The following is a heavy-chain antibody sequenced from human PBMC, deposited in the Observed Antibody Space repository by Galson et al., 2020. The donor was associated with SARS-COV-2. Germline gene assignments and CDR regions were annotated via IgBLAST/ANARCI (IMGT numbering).Heavy chain of an antibody. CDR2: ISSSSSYI. D-gene: IGHD5-18*01. Sequence: KIGESLKISCAASGFTFSSYSMNWVRQAPGKGLEWVSSISSSSSYIYYADSVKGRFTISRDNAKNSLYLQMNSLRAEDTAVYYCARDMGYSYATGAFDIWGQGTMVTVSS. CDR1: GFTFSSYS. V-gene: IGHV3-21*01. J-gene: IGHJ3*02. CDR3: ARDMGYSYATGAFDI.